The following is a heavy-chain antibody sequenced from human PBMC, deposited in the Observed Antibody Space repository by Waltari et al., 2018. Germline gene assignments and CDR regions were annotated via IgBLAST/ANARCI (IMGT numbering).Heavy chain of an antibody. V-gene: IGHV1-18*01. J-gene: IGHJ5*02. D-gene: IGHD1-1*01. Sequence: QVQLVQSGPEVKKPGASVNVSCKASGYMFRNFGIFWVRQAPGQGLEYMGWISANNGNTNYAQNFQGRLTLTTDTSASTAYMELSSLTSDDTAVYFCARDRRDDNNSVRWLDPWGQGTLVTVSS. CDR3: ARDRRDDNNSVRWLDP. CDR1: GYMFRNFG. CDR2: ISANNGNT.